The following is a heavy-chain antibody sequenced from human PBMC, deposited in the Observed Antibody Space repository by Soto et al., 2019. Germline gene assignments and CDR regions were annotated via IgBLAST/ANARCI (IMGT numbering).Heavy chain of an antibody. V-gene: IGHV1-46*01. CDR2: INPSLGTA. D-gene: IGHD3-22*01. CDR3: ARAPYSRTSFHFDF. Sequence: SVKVSCKASGYTFTAYHMHWVRQAPGQGLEWVGIINPSLGTANYAQKFQGRVAMTWDTSTTTVYMELSSLRSDDTAVYYCARAPYSRTSFHFDFWGQGTQVTVSS. CDR1: GYTFTAYH. J-gene: IGHJ4*02.